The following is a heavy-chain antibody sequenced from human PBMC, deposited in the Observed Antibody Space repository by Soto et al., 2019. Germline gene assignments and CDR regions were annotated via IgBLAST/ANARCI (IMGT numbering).Heavy chain of an antibody. CDR1: GFICSRYD. J-gene: IGHJ3*02. Sequence: PGGSLRLSCAVSGFICSRYDMSWVRQAPGKGLEWVSTILVGGSTHYEDSVKGRFTISRDTSKNTVYLQMNSLTAGDTAFYYCAKATATSGGAFEIYGQGTMVTVS. V-gene: IGHV3-23*01. D-gene: IGHD1-1*01. CDR3: AKATATSGGAFEI. CDR2: ILVGGST.